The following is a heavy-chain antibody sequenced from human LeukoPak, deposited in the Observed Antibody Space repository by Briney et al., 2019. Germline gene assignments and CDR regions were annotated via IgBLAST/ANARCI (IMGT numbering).Heavy chain of an antibody. CDR2: IYPGDSDT. Sequence: GESLKISCKGSGYSFTSYWIGWVRQMPGKGLEWMGIIYPGDSDTRYSPSFQGQVTISADRSISTAYLQWSSLKASDTAMYYCARHPSGYFAKNWFDPWGQGTLVTVSS. CDR1: GYSFTSYW. D-gene: IGHD3-9*01. J-gene: IGHJ5*02. CDR3: ARHPSGYFAKNWFDP. V-gene: IGHV5-51*01.